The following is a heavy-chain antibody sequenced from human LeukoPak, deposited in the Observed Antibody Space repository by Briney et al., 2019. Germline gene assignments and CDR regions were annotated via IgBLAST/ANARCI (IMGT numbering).Heavy chain of an antibody. D-gene: IGHD4-17*01. CDR3: ATLPPDYGDYGLPDYAFDI. Sequence: ASVKVSCKASGYTFTGYYMHWVRQAPGQGLEWMGWINPNSGGTNYAQKFQGRVTMTEDTSTDTAYMELSSLRSEDTAVYYCATLPPDYGDYGLPDYAFDIWGQGTMVTVSS. CDR2: INPNSGGT. J-gene: IGHJ3*02. V-gene: IGHV1-2*02. CDR1: GYTFTGYY.